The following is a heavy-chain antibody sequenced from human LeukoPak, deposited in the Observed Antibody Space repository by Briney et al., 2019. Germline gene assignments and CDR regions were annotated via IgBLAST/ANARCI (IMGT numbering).Heavy chain of an antibody. CDR2: ISYDGSNK. CDR1: GFTFSSYG. J-gene: IGHJ4*02. Sequence: GGSPRLSCAASGFTFSSYGMHWVRQAPGKGLEGVAVISYDGSNKYYADSVKGRFTISRDNSKNTLYLQMNSLRAEDTAVYYCAKEEDYGDYTDYWGQGTLVTVSS. CDR3: AKEEDYGDYTDY. D-gene: IGHD4-17*01. V-gene: IGHV3-30*18.